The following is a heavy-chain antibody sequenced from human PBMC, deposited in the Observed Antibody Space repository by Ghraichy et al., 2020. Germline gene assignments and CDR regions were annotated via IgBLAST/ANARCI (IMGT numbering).Heavy chain of an antibody. CDR1: GGSISSSSYY. CDR3: ARQVAAAGTEVWDY. CDR2: IYYSGST. Sequence: ETLSLTCTVSGGSISSSSYYWGWIRQPPGKGLEWIGSIYYSGSTYYNPSLKSRVTISVDTSKNQFSLKLSSVTAADTAVYYCARQVAAAGTEVWDYWGQGTLVTVSS. D-gene: IGHD6-13*01. V-gene: IGHV4-39*01. J-gene: IGHJ4*02.